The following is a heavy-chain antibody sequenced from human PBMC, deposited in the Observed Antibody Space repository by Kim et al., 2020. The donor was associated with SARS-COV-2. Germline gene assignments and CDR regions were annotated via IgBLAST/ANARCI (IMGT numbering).Heavy chain of an antibody. CDR2: ISYDGSNK. Sequence: GGSLRLSCAASGFTFSSYAMHWVRQAPGKGLEWVAVISYDGSNKYYADSVKGRFTISRDNSKNTLYLQMNSLRAEDTAVYYCARSSRGYCSSTSCYGLLEYYYYYYGMDVWGQGTTVTVSS. V-gene: IGHV3-30-3*01. CDR3: ARSSRGYCSSTSCYGLLEYYYYYYGMDV. CDR1: GFTFSSYA. J-gene: IGHJ6*02. D-gene: IGHD2-2*01.